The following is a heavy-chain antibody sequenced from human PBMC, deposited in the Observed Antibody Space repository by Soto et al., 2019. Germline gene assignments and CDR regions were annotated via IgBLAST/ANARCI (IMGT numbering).Heavy chain of an antibody. CDR3: AKDRRAGGNYGFYSDF. CDR2: SSATGAGT. CDR1: GFTFSSYG. V-gene: IGHV3-23*01. J-gene: IGHJ4*02. D-gene: IGHD1-7*01. Sequence: EVQLLESGGGLVQPGGSLRLSCAASGFTFSSYGMTWVRQAPGKGLEWVSFSSATGAGTYYADSVKGRFTISRDISKNTLYLQMRSLRADATAVYYCAKDRRAGGNYGFYSDFWGQGALVIVSS.